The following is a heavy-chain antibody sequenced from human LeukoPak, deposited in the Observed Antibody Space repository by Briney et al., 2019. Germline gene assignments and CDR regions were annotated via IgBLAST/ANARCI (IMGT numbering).Heavy chain of an antibody. CDR3: ARDQVAYASWFDP. Sequence: GGSLRLSCAASGFTFDDYAMHWVRQAPGKGLEWVSGISWNSGSIGYADSVKGRFTISRDNAKNSLYLQMNSLRAEDTAVYYCARDQVAYASWFDPWGQGTLVTVS. J-gene: IGHJ5*02. CDR1: GFTFDDYA. V-gene: IGHV3-9*01. D-gene: IGHD2-8*02. CDR2: ISWNSGSI.